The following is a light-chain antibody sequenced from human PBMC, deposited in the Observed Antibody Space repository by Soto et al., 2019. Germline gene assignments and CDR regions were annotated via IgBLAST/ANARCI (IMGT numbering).Light chain of an antibody. J-gene: IGLJ2*01. Sequence: QSVLTQPPSASGTPGQRVTISCSGSSSNIGSNTVNWYQQLPGTAPKLLIYSNNQRPSGVPDRFSGSKSGTSASLAISGLQSEDEGDYYCAAWDDSLNGVVFGGGTEVTVL. CDR3: AAWDDSLNGVV. CDR2: SNN. V-gene: IGLV1-44*01. CDR1: SSNIGSNT.